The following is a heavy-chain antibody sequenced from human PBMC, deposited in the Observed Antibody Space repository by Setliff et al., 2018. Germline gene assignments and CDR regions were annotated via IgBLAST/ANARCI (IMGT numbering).Heavy chain of an antibody. CDR2: VNTDESRT. V-gene: IGHV3-74*03. D-gene: IGHD1-1*01. Sequence: GGSLRLSCAASGFSFSSYWMHWVRQGPGKGLEWVARVNTDESRTTYAGSMKGRFTISRDNARNTVYLQMNSLRAEDTAAYYCARDREGDGNYYMDVWGRGTTVTVSS. CDR3: ARDREGDGNYYMDV. J-gene: IGHJ6*03. CDR1: GFSFSSYW.